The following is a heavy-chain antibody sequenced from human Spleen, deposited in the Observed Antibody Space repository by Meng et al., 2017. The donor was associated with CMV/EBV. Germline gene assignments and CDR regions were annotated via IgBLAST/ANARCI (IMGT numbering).Heavy chain of an antibody. J-gene: IGHJ3*02. V-gene: IGHV4-61*01. CDR2: IYYNGIT. Sequence: ESLKISCTVSGFSISSGYYWSWIRQSPGKGPEWIGFIYYNGITNYNPSLKTRVIISLDTSKNQFSLKLSSVTAADTAVYYCARDELNEPQVFDIWGQGTMVTVSS. D-gene: IGHD3-10*01. CDR3: ARDELNEPQVFDI. CDR1: GFSISSGYY.